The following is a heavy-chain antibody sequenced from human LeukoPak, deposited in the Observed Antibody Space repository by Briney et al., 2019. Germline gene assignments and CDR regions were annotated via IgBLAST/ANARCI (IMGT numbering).Heavy chain of an antibody. CDR2: ISSSSSTI. CDR3: ARVRYGDYGPFDY. J-gene: IGHJ4*02. Sequence: GGSLRLSCAASGFTFSSSGMNWVRQAPGKGLEWVSYISSSSSTIYYADSVKGRFTISRDNAKNSLHLQMNSLRDEDTAVYYCARVRYGDYGPFDYWGQGALVTVSS. CDR1: GFTFSSSG. V-gene: IGHV3-48*02. D-gene: IGHD4-17*01.